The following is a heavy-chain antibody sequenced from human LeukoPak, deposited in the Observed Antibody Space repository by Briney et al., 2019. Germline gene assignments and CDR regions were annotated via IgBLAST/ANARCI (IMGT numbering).Heavy chain of an antibody. CDR2: ISGSGGST. CDR1: GFPFGSFA. CDR3: AKSQRQQLPPDSDY. Sequence: PGGSLRLSCAASGFPFGSFAMSWVRQAPGKGLEWVSAISGSGGSTYYADSVKGRFTISRDNSKNTLYLQMNSLRAEDTAVYYCAKSQRQQLPPDSDYWGQGTLVTVSS. D-gene: IGHD6-13*01. V-gene: IGHV3-23*01. J-gene: IGHJ4*02.